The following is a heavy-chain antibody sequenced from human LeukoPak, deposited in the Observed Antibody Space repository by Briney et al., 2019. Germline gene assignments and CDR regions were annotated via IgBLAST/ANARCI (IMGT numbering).Heavy chain of an antibody. CDR2: ISWNSGSI. J-gene: IGHJ4*02. V-gene: IGHV3-9*01. CDR3: AKDNRRHYTRGPNPDSLH. CDR1: GFIFNNYA. Sequence: GGSLRLSCAGSGFIFNNYAMHWVRQPPGKGLEWVSGISWNSGSIGYADSVKGRFTISRDNAKNSLYLQMNSLRVEDTAFYYCAKDNRRHYTRGPNPDSLHWGQGALVTVSS. D-gene: IGHD2-2*02.